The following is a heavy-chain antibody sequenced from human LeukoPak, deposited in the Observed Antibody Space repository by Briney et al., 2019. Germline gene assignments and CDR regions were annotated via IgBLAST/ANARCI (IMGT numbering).Heavy chain of an antibody. J-gene: IGHJ4*02. CDR1: GFTLSTYG. CDR3: AKDLDCSGGTCHKAFDC. V-gene: IGHV3-30*02. CDR2: IRYDGSDK. D-gene: IGHD2-15*01. Sequence: GGSLRLSCVASGFTLSTYGMHWVRQAPGKGLECVAFIRYDGSDKFYGDSVKGRFTTSRDNSKNTLYLQMSRLRVEDTAVYYCAKDLDCSGGTCHKAFDCWGQGTLVTVSS.